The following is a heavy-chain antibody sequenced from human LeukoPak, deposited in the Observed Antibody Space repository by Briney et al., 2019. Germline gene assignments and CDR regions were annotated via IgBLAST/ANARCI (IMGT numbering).Heavy chain of an antibody. CDR1: GGSISSGSYY. D-gene: IGHD2-15*01. J-gene: IGHJ3*02. CDR2: VYTSGST. V-gene: IGHV4-61*02. CDR3: ARGPYCSGGSCYSNDAFDI. Sequence: PSETLSLTCTVSGGSISSGSYYWSRIRQPAGKGLEWIGRVYTSGSTNYNPSLKSRVTISVDTSKNQFSLKLSSVTAADTAVYYCARGPYCSGGSCYSNDAFDIWGQGTMVTVSS.